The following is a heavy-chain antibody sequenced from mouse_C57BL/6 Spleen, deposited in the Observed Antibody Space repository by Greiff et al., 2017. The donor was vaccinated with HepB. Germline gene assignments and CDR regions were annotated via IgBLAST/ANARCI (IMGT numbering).Heavy chain of an antibody. CDR3: ARDNTSYAMDY. J-gene: IGHJ4*01. Sequence: VMLVESGPELVKPGASVKISCKASGYAFSSSWMNWVKQRPGKGLEWIGRIYPGDGDTNYNGKFKGKATLTADKSSSTAYMQLSSLTSEDSAVYFCARDNTSYAMDYWGQGTSVTVSS. D-gene: IGHD5-1-1*01. CDR2: IYPGDGDT. CDR1: GYAFSSSW. V-gene: IGHV1-82*01.